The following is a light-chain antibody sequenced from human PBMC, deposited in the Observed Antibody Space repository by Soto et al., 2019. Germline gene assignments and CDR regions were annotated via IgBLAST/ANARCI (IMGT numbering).Light chain of an antibody. Sequence: QSVLTQPASVSGSPGQSITISCTGTSSDFGGYNYVSWYQQHPGKAPKLMIYDVSNRPSGVSNRFSGSKSGNTASLTISGLQAEDEADYYCSSYTSSSTIVFGGGTQLTVL. CDR1: SSDFGGYNY. J-gene: IGLJ2*01. CDR3: SSYTSSSTIV. V-gene: IGLV2-14*01. CDR2: DVS.